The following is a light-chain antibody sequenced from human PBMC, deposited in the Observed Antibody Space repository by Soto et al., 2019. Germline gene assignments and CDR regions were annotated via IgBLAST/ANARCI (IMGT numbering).Light chain of an antibody. CDR3: CSYGGSRAV. CDR1: SSDVGSHNL. V-gene: IGLV2-23*02. Sequence: QSALTQPASVSGSPGQSITTSCTGTSSDVGSHNLVSWYQQHPGQAPKLMIYEVSKRPLGVSTHFSASKSGNTASLTISGLQAEDEADYYCCSYGGSRAVFGGGTQLTVL. J-gene: IGLJ7*01. CDR2: EVS.